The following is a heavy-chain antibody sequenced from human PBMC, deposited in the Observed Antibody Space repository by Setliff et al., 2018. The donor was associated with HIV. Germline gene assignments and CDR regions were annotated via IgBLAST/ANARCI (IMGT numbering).Heavy chain of an antibody. CDR1: GYTFNNYG. J-gene: IGHJ5*02. Sequence: ASVKVSCKASGYTFNNYGISWVRQAPGQGLEWMGWINTHSGYTNYAQNVQGRVTVTMDTSTSTAYMELRSLKSDDTAVYFCARDRHSSGLGSYGPWGPGILVTVSS. D-gene: IGHD3-10*01. V-gene: IGHV1-18*01. CDR2: INTHSGYT. CDR3: ARDRHSSGLGSYGP.